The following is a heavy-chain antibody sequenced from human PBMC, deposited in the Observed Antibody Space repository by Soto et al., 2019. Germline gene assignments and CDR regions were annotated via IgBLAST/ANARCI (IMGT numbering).Heavy chain of an antibody. CDR2: ISSSGTYM. CDR1: GFTFSNYN. V-gene: IGHV3-21*01. D-gene: IGHD6-13*01. Sequence: EVQLVESGGGLVKPGGSLRLSCAASGFTFSNYNMNWVRQAPGKGLEWVSSISSSGTYMYYADSVKSRFTISRDDAKNPLYPQMNSLRAEDTAVYYCARDPAAGDYWGQGTLVTVSS. J-gene: IGHJ4*02. CDR3: ARDPAAGDY.